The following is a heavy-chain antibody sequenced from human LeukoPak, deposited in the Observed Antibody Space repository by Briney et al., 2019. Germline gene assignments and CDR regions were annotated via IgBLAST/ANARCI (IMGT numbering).Heavy chain of an antibody. J-gene: IGHJ4*02. CDR3: ARHRGAYCSGGSCYSSYYFDY. V-gene: IGHV4-59*08. CDR1: GGSISSYY. Sequence: AETLSLTCTVSGGSISSYYWSWIRQPPGKGLECIGYLYYSGSTNYNPSLKSRVSISVDTSKTQFSLKLSSVTAADTAVYYCARHRGAYCSGGSCYSSYYFDYWGQGTLVTVSS. CDR2: LYYSGST. D-gene: IGHD2-15*01.